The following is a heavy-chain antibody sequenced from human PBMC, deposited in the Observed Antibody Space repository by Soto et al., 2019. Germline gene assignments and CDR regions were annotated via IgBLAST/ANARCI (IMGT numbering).Heavy chain of an antibody. CDR1: GYTVTAYY. V-gene: IGHV1-2*04. CDR3: ARMIAASGHYGMDV. J-gene: IGHJ6*02. D-gene: IGHD6-13*01. CDR2: INPNSGGT. Sequence: QVQLVQSGAEVKKPGASVKVSCKASGYTVTAYYVHWVRQAPGQGLEWMGWINPNSGGTNYAQKFQGWVTMTRDTXISTVYMELSRLRFDDTAVYYCARMIAASGHYGMDVWGQGTTVTVSS.